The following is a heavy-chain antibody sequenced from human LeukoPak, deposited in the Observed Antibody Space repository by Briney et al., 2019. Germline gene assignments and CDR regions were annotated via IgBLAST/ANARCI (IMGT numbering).Heavy chain of an antibody. CDR2: MNPNSGNT. CDR1: GYTFTSYD. D-gene: IGHD5-24*01. J-gene: IGHJ3*02. CDR3: ARVRDGYNDAYDI. V-gene: IGHV1-8*01. Sequence: GASVKVSCKASGYTFTSYDINWVRQATGQGLEWMGWMNPNSGNTGYAQKFQGRVTMTRDTSISTAYMELSSLRSEDTAVYYCARVRDGYNDAYDIWGQGTMVTVPS.